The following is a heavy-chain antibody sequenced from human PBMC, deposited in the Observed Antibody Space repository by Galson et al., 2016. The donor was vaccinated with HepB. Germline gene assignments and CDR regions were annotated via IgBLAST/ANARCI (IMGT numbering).Heavy chain of an antibody. CDR3: ARALRDPEEH. Sequence: SLRLSCAASGFTFSFSAYGMHWVRQAPGKGLEYVSAISGDGLTTYYADSVKGRFTISRDNSKNTVYLQMDSLRVDDTALYYCARALRDPEEHWGQGTLVTVSS. J-gene: IGHJ1*01. V-gene: IGHV3-64*04. CDR1: GFTFSFSAYG. CDR2: ISGDGLTT.